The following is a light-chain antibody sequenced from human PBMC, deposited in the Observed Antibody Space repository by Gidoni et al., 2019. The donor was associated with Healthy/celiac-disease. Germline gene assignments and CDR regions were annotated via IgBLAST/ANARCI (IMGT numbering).Light chain of an antibody. V-gene: IGLV1-51*02. CDR3: GTWDSSLSAGGV. J-gene: IGLJ2*01. CDR2: ENN. Sequence: QSGLTQPPTVSAAPGQKVTISCSGSSSNIGNHYVSWYQQLPVTAPKLLIYENNKRPSGIPDLFSVSTSGTSATLGITGLQTGDEADYYCGTWDSSLSAGGVFGGGTKLTVL. CDR1: SSNIGNHY.